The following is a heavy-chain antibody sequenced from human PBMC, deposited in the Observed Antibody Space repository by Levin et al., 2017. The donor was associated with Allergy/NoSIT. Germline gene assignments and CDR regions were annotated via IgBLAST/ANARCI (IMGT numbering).Heavy chain of an antibody. CDR2: IDPTDSDT. J-gene: IGHJ4*02. CDR3: ARGNWGGGIAVAGRVDYFDY. V-gene: IGHV5-51*01. Sequence: KVSCKGSGYSFTSYWIGWVRQMPGKGLEWMGIIDPTDSDTRYSPSFRGQVTISVDKSISTAYLHWSSLKASDTAMYYCARGNWGGGIAVAGRVDYFDYWGQGTLVTVSS. D-gene: IGHD6-19*01. CDR1: GYSFTSYW.